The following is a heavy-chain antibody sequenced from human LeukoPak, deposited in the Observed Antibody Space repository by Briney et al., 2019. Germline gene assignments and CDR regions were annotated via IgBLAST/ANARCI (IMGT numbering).Heavy chain of an antibody. CDR1: GYTFTGYY. V-gene: IGHV1-46*01. D-gene: IGHD6-13*01. Sequence: ASVKVSCKASGYTFTGYYMHWVRQAPGQGLEWMGIINPSGGSTSYAQKFQGRVTMTRDTSTSTVYMELSSLRSEDTAVYYCARDFGNSSWMTRFFDYWGQGTLVTVSS. CDR3: ARDFGNSSWMTRFFDY. CDR2: INPSGGST. J-gene: IGHJ4*02.